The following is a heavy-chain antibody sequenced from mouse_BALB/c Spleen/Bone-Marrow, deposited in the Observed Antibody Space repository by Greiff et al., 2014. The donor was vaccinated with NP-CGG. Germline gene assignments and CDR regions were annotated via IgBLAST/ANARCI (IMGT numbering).Heavy chain of an antibody. D-gene: IGHD2-1*01. CDR1: GFTFSDYG. Sequence: EVKLMESGGALVQPGGSRKLSCAASGFTFSDYGMAWVRQAPGKGPEWVALISNLAYSIYYTDTVTGRFTISRENAKNTLYLEMSSLRSEDTAMYYCARETTRGAMDYWGQGTSVTVSS. CDR2: ISNLAYSI. CDR3: ARETTRGAMDY. V-gene: IGHV5-15*02. J-gene: IGHJ4*01.